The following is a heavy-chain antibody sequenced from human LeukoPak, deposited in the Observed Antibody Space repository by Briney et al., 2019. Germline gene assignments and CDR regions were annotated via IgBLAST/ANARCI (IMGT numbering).Heavy chain of an antibody. J-gene: IGHJ6*02. D-gene: IGHD3-16*01. CDR1: GGSISSGSYY. Sequence: SQTLSLTCTVSGGSISSGSYYWSWIRQPAGKGLEWIGRIYTSGSTNYNPSLKSRVTISVDTSKNQFSLKLSSVTAADTAVYYCARGDYDYVWGSFLSLDVWGQGTTVTVSS. CDR2: IYTSGST. CDR3: ARGDYDYVWGSFLSLDV. V-gene: IGHV4-61*02.